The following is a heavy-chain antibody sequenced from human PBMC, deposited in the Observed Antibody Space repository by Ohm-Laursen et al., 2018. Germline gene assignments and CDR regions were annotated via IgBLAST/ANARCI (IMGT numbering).Heavy chain of an antibody. J-gene: IGHJ4*02. D-gene: IGHD6-13*01. CDR2: IDYSGST. CDR3: ARAHQFSSRIHAARY. V-gene: IGHV4-34*09. Sequence: SQTLSLTCTVSGDSISGRYWSWVRQPPGKGPEWIGEIDYSGSTDYNPTLRSRVTISVDTSKNQFSLRLNYVTAADTAVYFCARAHQFSSRIHAARYWGQGTLVSVSS. CDR1: GDSISGRY.